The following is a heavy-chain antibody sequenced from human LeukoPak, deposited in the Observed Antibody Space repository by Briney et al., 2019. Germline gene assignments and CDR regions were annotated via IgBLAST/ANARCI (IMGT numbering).Heavy chain of an antibody. V-gene: IGHV1-2*02. CDR2: INPNSGGT. CDR1: GYTFSSYD. D-gene: IGHD4-11*01. Sequence: ASVKVSCKASGYTFSSYDINWVRQAPGQGLEWMGWINPNSGGTNYAQKFQGRVTMTRDTSISTAYMELSRLRSDDTAVYYCARSETTVTSGDYWGQGTLVTVSS. CDR3: ARSETTVTSGDY. J-gene: IGHJ4*02.